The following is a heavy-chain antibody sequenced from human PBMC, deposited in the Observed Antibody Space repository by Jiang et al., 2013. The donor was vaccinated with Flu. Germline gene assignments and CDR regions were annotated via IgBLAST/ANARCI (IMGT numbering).Heavy chain of an antibody. CDR1: GDSVSSLTAA. Sequence: QTLSLTCAISGDSVSSLTAAWAWIRQSPSRGLEWLGRTYYRSKWGSDYAVSVKSRITITSDTSKNQFSLLLNSVTPEDTAVYYCARSRSYYEVDYWGPGTLVTVSS. CDR3: ARSRSYYEVDY. V-gene: IGHV6-1*01. CDR2: TYYRSKWGS. D-gene: IGHD1-26*01. J-gene: IGHJ4*02.